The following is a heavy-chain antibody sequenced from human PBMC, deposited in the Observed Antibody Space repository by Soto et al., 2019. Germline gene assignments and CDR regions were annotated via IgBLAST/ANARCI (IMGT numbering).Heavy chain of an antibody. CDR1: GYTFTGYA. J-gene: IGHJ4*02. D-gene: IGHD6-19*01. CDR2: INAGNGNT. CDR3: ARAVAVAADFDY. V-gene: IGHV1-3*01. Sequence: ASVKVSCKASGYTFTGYAMHWVRKAPGRRLEWMGWINAGNGNTIYSQKFQGRVTITRDTSASTAYMELSSLRSEDTAVYYCARAVAVAADFDYWGQGTLVTVSS.